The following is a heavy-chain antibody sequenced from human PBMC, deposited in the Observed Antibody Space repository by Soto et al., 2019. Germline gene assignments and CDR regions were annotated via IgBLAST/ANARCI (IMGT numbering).Heavy chain of an antibody. V-gene: IGHV3-23*01. CDR2: ISGSGGST. CDR3: AKDADSSGWYYYYMDV. D-gene: IGHD6-19*01. J-gene: IGHJ6*03. CDR1: GFTFSSYA. Sequence: GGSLRLSCAASGFTFSSYAMSWVRQAPGKGLEWVSAISGSGGSTYYADSVKGRFTISRDNSKNTLYLQMNSLRAEDTAVYYCAKDADSSGWYYYYMDVWGKGTTVTVSS.